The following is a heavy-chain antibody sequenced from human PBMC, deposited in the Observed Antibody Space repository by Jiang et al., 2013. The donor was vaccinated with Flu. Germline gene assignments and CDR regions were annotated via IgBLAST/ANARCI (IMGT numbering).Heavy chain of an antibody. Sequence: KPSGTLSLTCAVSGGSISSSNWWSWVRQPPGKGLEWIGEIYHSGSTNYNPSLKSRVTISVDKSKNQFSLKLSSVTAADTAVYYCARWASSSWSLRFDYWGQGTLVTVSS. V-gene: IGHV4-4*02. CDR3: ARWASSSWSLRFDY. CDR2: IYHSGST. CDR1: GGSISSSNW. D-gene: IGHD6-13*01. J-gene: IGHJ4*02.